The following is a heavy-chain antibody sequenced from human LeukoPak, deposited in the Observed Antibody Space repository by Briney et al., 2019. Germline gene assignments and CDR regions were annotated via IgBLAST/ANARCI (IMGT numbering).Heavy chain of an antibody. CDR3: ARGGYYGLGNDFRFDP. J-gene: IGHJ5*02. D-gene: IGHD3-10*01. CDR1: GSSISSGYY. Sequence: SETLSLTCTVSGSSISSGYYWGLIRQPPGKGLEWIGYIYYSGSTNYNPSPKSRVTISVDTSKNQFSLKLRSVTAADTAVYYCARGGYYGLGNDFRFDPWGQGTLVTVSS. CDR2: IYYSGST. V-gene: IGHV4-59*01.